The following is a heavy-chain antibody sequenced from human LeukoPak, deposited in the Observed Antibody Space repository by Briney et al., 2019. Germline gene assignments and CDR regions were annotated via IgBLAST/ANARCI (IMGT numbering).Heavy chain of an antibody. J-gene: IGHJ4*01. Sequence: ASVKVSCLPSGYNFSTYYIHWVRQAPGQRLEWMGWLNPNVGNTGYAQKFEGRVTLTRDTSIRLAYLELTRLGSDDTAVYYCATSSFSGSFHADYRGHGTLVTVSS. V-gene: IGHV1-2*02. CDR1: GYNFSTYY. CDR3: ATSSFSGSFHADY. CDR2: LNPNVGNT. D-gene: IGHD6-19*01.